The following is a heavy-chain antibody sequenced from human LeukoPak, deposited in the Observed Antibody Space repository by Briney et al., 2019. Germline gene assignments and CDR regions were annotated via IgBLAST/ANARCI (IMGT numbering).Heavy chain of an antibody. CDR1: GFTFSSYA. CDR2: ISGSGGST. Sequence: GGSLRLSCAASGFTFSSYAMSWVRRAPGKGLEWVSAISGSGGSTYYADSVKGRFTISRDNSKNTLYLQMNSLRAEDTAVYYCAKAQSAMVRGVIKYYYGMDVWGKGTTVTVSS. D-gene: IGHD3-10*01. V-gene: IGHV3-23*01. J-gene: IGHJ6*04. CDR3: AKAQSAMVRGVIKYYYGMDV.